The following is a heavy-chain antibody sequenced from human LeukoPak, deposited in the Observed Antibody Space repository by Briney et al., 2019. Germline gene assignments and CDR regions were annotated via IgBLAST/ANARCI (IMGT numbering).Heavy chain of an antibody. CDR1: CGAFSGYY. Sequence: SETPSLTPAVYCGAFSGYYWGWVRPPPGEGLEWIGEINHSGSTNYNPSLKSRVTISVDTSKNQFSLKLSFVTAADTAVYYCARGAGGFDPWGQGTLVTVSS. CDR2: INHSGST. J-gene: IGHJ5*02. CDR3: ARGAGGFDP. V-gene: IGHV4-34*01. D-gene: IGHD1-14*01.